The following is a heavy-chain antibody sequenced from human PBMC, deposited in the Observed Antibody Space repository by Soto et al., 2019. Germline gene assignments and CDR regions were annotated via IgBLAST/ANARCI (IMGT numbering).Heavy chain of an antibody. CDR3: SGCSGGACHRNYGMDV. Sequence: EVHLVESGGGLVKPGGSLRLSCAVSGFTFSSCTMNWVRQAPGKGLEWVSSISPSTSHIYYTDSVKGRFTISRDNAKNCLILQMTSLRAGDTAFYYCSGCSGGACHRNYGMDVWGQGTTVTVSS. J-gene: IGHJ6*02. D-gene: IGHD2-15*01. V-gene: IGHV3-21*01. CDR1: GFTFSSCT. CDR2: ISPSTSHI.